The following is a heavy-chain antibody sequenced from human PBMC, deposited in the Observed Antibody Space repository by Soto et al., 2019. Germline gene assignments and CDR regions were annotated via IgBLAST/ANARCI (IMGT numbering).Heavy chain of an antibody. CDR2: IVSSGAM. D-gene: IGHD2-21*02. Sequence: NPSETLSLTCSVSGASVRSSRFYWGWIRQTPGKGLEWIGSIVSSGAMHPNPSLRSRIDISLDSSQNKLSLDLFSVTAADTSVYYCARQETASGYHYLSPFGHWGQGILVTVSS. CDR3: ARQETASGYHYLSPFGH. J-gene: IGHJ4*02. V-gene: IGHV4-39*01. CDR1: GASVRSSRFY.